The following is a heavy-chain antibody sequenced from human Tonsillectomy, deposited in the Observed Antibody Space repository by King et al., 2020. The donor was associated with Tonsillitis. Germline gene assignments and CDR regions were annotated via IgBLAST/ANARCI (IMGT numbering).Heavy chain of an antibody. CDR2: ISSSSSSK. V-gene: IGHV3-48*02. J-gene: IGHJ4*02. CDR3: ARDYNWAIDY. Sequence: EVQLVESGGGLVQPGVSLRLSCAGSGFDFNTYSMNWVRQAPGKGLEWLSYISSSSSSKFYADSVKGRFTISRDNAKNSLYLQMNSLRDEDTAVYYCARDYNWAIDYWGQGTLVTVSS. D-gene: IGHD1-1*01. CDR1: GFDFNTYS.